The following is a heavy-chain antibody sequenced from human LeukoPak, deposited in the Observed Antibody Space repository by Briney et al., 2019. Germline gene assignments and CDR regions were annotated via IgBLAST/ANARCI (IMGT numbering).Heavy chain of an antibody. CDR1: GDSISDGDYY. J-gene: IGHJ4*02. CDR3: ARAWTSAGRFDF. D-gene: IGHD6-13*01. CDR2: IYYSGGT. V-gene: IGHV4-30-4*01. Sequence: SETLSLTCAVSGDSISDGDYYWSWIRQPPGKGLEWLGYIYYSGGTYYNPSLKSRLTISVDTSRNQFSLKLSSVTAADTAVYYCARAWTSAGRFDFWGQGTLVPVSS.